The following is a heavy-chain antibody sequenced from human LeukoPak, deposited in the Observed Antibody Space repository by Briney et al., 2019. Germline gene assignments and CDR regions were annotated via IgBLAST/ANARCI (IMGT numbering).Heavy chain of an antibody. CDR2: IYYSGST. Sequence: PSETLSLTCTVSGGSISSSSYFWGWIRQPPGKGLEWIGSIYYSGSTYYNPSLKSRVTISVDTSKNQFSLKLSSVTAADTAVYYCATKTFREWLPDDYWGQGTLVTVSS. CDR1: GGSISSSSYF. D-gene: IGHD5-12*01. J-gene: IGHJ4*02. V-gene: IGHV4-39*07. CDR3: ATKTFREWLPDDY.